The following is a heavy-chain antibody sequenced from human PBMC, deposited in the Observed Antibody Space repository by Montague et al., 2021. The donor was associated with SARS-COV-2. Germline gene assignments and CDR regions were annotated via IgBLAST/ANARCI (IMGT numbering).Heavy chain of an antibody. J-gene: IGHJ6*03. Sequence: SETRSLTCTVSGASISSSNYYWGWIRQPPGKGLEWIATIHYSGSTYYKPSLKNRLTISVDTSKNQFSLRLSSVTAADTAVYYCARGDFGVVIIPYYYYYMDVWGKGTTVTVSS. D-gene: IGHD3-3*01. CDR1: GASISSSNYY. V-gene: IGHV4-39*01. CDR3: ARGDFGVVIIPYYYYYMDV. CDR2: IHYSGST.